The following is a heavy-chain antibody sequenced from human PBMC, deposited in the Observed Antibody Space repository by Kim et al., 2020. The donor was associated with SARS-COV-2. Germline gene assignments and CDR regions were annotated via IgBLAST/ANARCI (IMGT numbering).Heavy chain of an antibody. J-gene: IGHJ4*01. D-gene: IGHD3-22*01. CDR2: ISYDGSNK. CDR3: ASPERKYYYDSSGYYHF. V-gene: IGHV3-30-3*01. Sequence: GGSLRLSCAASGFTFSSYAMHWVRQAPGKGLEWVAVISYDGSNKYYADSVKGRFTISRDNSKNTLYLQMNSLRAEDTAVYYCASPERKYYYDSSGYYHF. CDR1: GFTFSSYA.